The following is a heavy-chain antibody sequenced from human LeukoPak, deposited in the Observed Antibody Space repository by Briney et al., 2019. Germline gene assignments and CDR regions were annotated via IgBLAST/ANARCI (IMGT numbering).Heavy chain of an antibody. Sequence: GGSLRLSCAASGFTVSSNYISWVRQAPGKGLEWVSLIYTSGSTYYADSVKGRFTISRDTSKNTLYLQMNSLRAEDTAVYYCAKEGRDVKNARYGMDVWGQGTTVTVSS. CDR3: AKEGRDVKNARYGMDV. CDR1: GFTVSSNY. D-gene: IGHD5-24*01. J-gene: IGHJ6*02. CDR2: IYTSGST. V-gene: IGHV3-53*01.